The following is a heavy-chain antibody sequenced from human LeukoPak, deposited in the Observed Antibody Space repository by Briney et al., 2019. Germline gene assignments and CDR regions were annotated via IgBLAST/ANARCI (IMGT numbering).Heavy chain of an antibody. CDR3: ARFGPIVGATTVDY. V-gene: IGHV4-38-2*01. CDR1: RFTISTGDY. Sequence: SETLSLTCAVSRFTISTGDYWGWIRQPPGEGLEWIGVIYHSGTTYSNPSLKSRLTMSVETTKNQFSLNLSSVTAADTAVYYCARFGPIVGATTVDYWGQGTLVTVSS. J-gene: IGHJ4*02. D-gene: IGHD3-16*01. CDR2: IYHSGTT.